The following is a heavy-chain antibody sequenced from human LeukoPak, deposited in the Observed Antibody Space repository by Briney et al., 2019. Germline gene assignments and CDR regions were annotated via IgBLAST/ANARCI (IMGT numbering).Heavy chain of an antibody. J-gene: IGHJ1*01. CDR2: IIPIFGTA. V-gene: IGHV1-69*13. CDR3: AEFPLSITGPIAEYFQH. CDR1: GGTFSSYA. Sequence: SVKVSCKASGGTFSSYAISWVRQAPGQGLEWMGGIIPIFGTANYAQKFQGRVTITADESTSTAYMELSSLRSEDTAVYYCAEFPLSITGPIAEYFQHWGQGTLVTVSS. D-gene: IGHD1-20*01.